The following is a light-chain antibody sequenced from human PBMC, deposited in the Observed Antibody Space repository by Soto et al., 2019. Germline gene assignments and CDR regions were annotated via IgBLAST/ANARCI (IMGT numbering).Light chain of an antibody. Sequence: QSVLTQPPSASGTPGQRVTISCSVSSSNIGSNTVNWYQQFPGTAPKLLIYASNQRPSGVPDRFSGSKSGTAASLAISGLQSEYEAYYYCAPWDDSLNGPVFGGGTKLTVL. V-gene: IGLV1-44*01. J-gene: IGLJ3*02. CDR2: ASN. CDR3: APWDDSLNGPV. CDR1: SSNIGSNT.